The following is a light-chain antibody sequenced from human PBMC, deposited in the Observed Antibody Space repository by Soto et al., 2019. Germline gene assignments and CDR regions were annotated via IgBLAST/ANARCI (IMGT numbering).Light chain of an antibody. Sequence: EVVMTQSPATLSVSPGESATLSCRASRSVATNLAWYQQTPGQAPRLLIYDASTRATALPPRFSASGSGTEFTLTISSLQSEDSAVYYCQQYGSSPLTFGGGTKVDIK. CDR3: QQYGSSPLT. V-gene: IGKV3-15*01. J-gene: IGKJ4*01. CDR1: RSVATN. CDR2: DAS.